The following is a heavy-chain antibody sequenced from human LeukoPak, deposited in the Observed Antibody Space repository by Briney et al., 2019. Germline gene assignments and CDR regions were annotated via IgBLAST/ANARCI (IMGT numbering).Heavy chain of an antibody. D-gene: IGHD5/OR15-5a*01. CDR3: ARGRWSTASASYYFDS. CDR1: GYIFXDYA. Sequence: KVSCKASGYIFXDYAVNWMRHXPGERLEXMGXVNAGNGNTKYSQKFQGRVTITRDRSASTAYMELSSLRSEDTAVYYCARGRWSTASASYYFDSWGQGTLVTVS. CDR2: VNAGNGNT. J-gene: IGHJ4*02. V-gene: IGHV1-3*01.